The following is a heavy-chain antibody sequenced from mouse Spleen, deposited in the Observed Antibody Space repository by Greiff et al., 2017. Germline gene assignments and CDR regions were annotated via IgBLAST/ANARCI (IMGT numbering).Heavy chain of an antibody. Sequence: QVQLQQSDAELVKPGASVKISCKVSGYTFTDHTIHWMKQRPEQGLEWIGYIYPRDGSTKYNEKFKGKATLTADKSSSTAYMQLNSLTSEDSAVYFCARSHYYGSSYWYYFDYWGQGTTLTVSS. D-gene: IGHD1-1*01. CDR1: GYTFTDHT. CDR3: ARSHYYGSSYWYYFDY. V-gene: IGHV1-78*01. J-gene: IGHJ2*01. CDR2: IYPRDGST.